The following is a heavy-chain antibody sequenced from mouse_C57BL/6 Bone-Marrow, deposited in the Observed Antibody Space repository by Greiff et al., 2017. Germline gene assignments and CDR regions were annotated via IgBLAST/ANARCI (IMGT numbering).Heavy chain of an antibody. CDR3: ARWRNLMDY. Sequence: VQLQQSGPELVKPGASVKISCKASGYAFSSSWMNWVKQRPGKGLEWIGRIYPGDGDTNYNGKFKGKATLTADKSSSTAYMQLSSLTSEDSAVYFCARWRNLMDYWGQGTSVTVSS. J-gene: IGHJ4*01. V-gene: IGHV1-82*01. CDR2: IYPGDGDT. CDR1: GYAFSSSW.